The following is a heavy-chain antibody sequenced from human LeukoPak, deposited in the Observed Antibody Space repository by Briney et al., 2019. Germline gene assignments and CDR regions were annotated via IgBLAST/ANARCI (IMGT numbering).Heavy chain of an antibody. CDR2: IYTSGST. Sequence: SETLSLTCTVSGGSISSGSYYWSWIRQPAGKGLEWLGRIYTSGSTNYNPSLKSRVTISVDTSKNQFSLKLSSVTAADTAVYYCARDREWLVPDYYYYMDVWGKGTTVTISS. V-gene: IGHV4-61*02. CDR1: GGSISSGSYY. J-gene: IGHJ6*03. CDR3: ARDREWLVPDYYYYMDV. D-gene: IGHD6-19*01.